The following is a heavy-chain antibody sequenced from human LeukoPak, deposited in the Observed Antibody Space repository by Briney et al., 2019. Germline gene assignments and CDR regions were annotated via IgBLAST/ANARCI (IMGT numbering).Heavy chain of an antibody. Sequence: GGSLRLSCAASGFTFSSYGMHWVRQAPGKGLEWVADIWYDGSNKYYADSVKGRFTISRDNSKNTLYLQMNSLRAEDTAVYYCARGTPSSSGWLYYGMDVWGQGTTVTVSS. D-gene: IGHD6-19*01. CDR3: ARGTPSSSGWLYYGMDV. CDR2: IWYDGSNK. V-gene: IGHV3-33*01. CDR1: GFTFSSYG. J-gene: IGHJ6*02.